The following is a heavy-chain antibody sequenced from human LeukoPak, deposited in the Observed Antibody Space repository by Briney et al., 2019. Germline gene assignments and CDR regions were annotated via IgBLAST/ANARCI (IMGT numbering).Heavy chain of an antibody. CDR2: ISYDGSNK. CDR3: ARDYGSGSYYTQN. CDR1: GFTFSGYA. D-gene: IGHD3-10*01. J-gene: IGHJ4*02. V-gene: IGHV3-30*04. Sequence: GGSLRLSCAASGFTFSGYAMHWVRQAPGKGLEWVAVISYDGSNKYYADSVKGRFTISRDNSKNTLYLQMNSLRAEDTAVYYCARDYGSGSYYTQNWGQETLVTVSS.